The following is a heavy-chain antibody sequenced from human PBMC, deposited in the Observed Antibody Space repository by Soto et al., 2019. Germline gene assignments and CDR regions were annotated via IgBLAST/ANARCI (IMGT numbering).Heavy chain of an antibody. CDR1: GYTFTSYT. J-gene: IGHJ4*02. V-gene: IGHV1-18*01. CDR3: ARDTGNFFDY. Sequence: GASVKDSCKASGYTFTSYTVSWVRQAPGQGLEWVGWIGPSSGNTDSARNLQGRVTMTTDTSTSTAYMELRSLSSYDTAVYYCARDTGNFFDYWGQGTLVTVSS. CDR2: IGPSSGNT.